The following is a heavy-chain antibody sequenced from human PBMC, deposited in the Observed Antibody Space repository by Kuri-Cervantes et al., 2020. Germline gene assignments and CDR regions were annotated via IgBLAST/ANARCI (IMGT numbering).Heavy chain of an antibody. CDR2: IYSGGST. Sequence: GGSLRLSCAASGFTVSSNYMSWVRQAPGKGLEWVSVIYSGGSTYYADSVRGRFTISRDTSKTTLYLQMNSLRAEDRAVYYCARTGLHNSGSYYDAFDIWGQGTMVTVSS. D-gene: IGHD1-26*01. J-gene: IGHJ3*02. CDR1: GFTVSSNY. CDR3: ARTGLHNSGSYYDAFDI. V-gene: IGHV3-53*05.